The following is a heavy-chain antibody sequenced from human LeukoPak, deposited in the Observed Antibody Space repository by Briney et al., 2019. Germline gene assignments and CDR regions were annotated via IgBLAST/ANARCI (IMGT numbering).Heavy chain of an antibody. V-gene: IGHV7-4-1*02. Sequence: ASVTLSCKASGYTFTSYAMNWVRQAPGQGLEWMGWINTNTGNPTYAQGFTGRFVLSLDTSVSTAYLQITSLKAEDTAVYYCARVSEGGYSGYDFWGLEYWGQGTLVTVSS. D-gene: IGHD5-12*01. CDR1: GYTFTSYA. CDR3: ARVSEGGYSGYDFWGLEY. CDR2: INTNTGNP. J-gene: IGHJ4*02.